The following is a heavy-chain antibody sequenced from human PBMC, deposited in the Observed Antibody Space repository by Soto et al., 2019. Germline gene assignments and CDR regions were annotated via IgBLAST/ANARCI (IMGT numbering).Heavy chain of an antibody. CDR1: GFTFSSYW. CDR2: IKSDGRST. D-gene: IGHD1-26*01. CDR3: ARDGQWEHRPLDY. J-gene: IGHJ4*02. Sequence: EVQLVESGGGLVQPGGSLRLSCAASGFTFSSYWMHWVRQAPGKGLVWVSRIKSDGRSTSYADSVKGRFTISRDNAKNTLYLHMNSLRAEDTAVYYCARDGQWEHRPLDYWGQGTLVTVSS. V-gene: IGHV3-74*01.